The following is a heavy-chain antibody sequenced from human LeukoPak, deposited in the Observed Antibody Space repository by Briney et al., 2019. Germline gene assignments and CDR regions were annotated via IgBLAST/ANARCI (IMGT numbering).Heavy chain of an antibody. D-gene: IGHD6-13*01. V-gene: IGHV3-23*01. CDR3: ARAYLPEAAAAY. CDR2: ISGSGGTT. Sequence: GGSLRLSCAASRFTFSSYAMSWVRQAPGKGLEWVSAISGSGGTTYNADSVKGRFTISRDNSKNTLYLQLNSLRAEDTAVYYCARAYLPEAAAAYWGQGTLVTVSS. J-gene: IGHJ4*02. CDR1: RFTFSSYA.